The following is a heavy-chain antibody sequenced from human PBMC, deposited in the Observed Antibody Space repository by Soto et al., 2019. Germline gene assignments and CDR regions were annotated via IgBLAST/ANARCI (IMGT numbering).Heavy chain of an antibody. V-gene: IGHV3-33*01. CDR3: AREGGSSDSYYYYGMDV. Sequence: HPGGSLRLSCAASGFTFSSYGIHWVRQAPGKGLEWVAVIWYDGSNKYYADSVKGRFTISRDNSKNTLYLQMNSLRAEDTAVYYCAREGGSSDSYYYYGMDVWGQGTTVTVSS. D-gene: IGHD6-13*01. J-gene: IGHJ6*02. CDR2: IWYDGSNK. CDR1: GFTFSSYG.